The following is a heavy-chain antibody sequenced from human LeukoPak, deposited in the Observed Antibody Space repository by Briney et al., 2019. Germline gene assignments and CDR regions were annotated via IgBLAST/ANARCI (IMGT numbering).Heavy chain of an antibody. CDR3: ARDRGYSPWYYYEF. CDR2: IWYDESKR. J-gene: IGHJ4*02. D-gene: IGHD5-18*01. CDR1: GFTFSRYG. Sequence: GGSLRLSCAASGFTFSRYGMHWGRQAPGKGLEWVAVIWYDESKRYYADSVKGRFTISRDNSKNTLYLQMNSLRAEDTAVYYWARDRGYSPWYYYEFWGQGTLVTVSS. V-gene: IGHV3-33*01.